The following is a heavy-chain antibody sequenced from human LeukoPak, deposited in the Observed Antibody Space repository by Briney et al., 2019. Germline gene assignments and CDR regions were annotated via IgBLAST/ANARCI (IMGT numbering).Heavy chain of an antibody. CDR1: GFTFSSYW. J-gene: IGHJ4*02. D-gene: IGHD1-26*01. CDR3: ARGGSYYPFDY. CDR2: INSDGSIT. V-gene: IGHV3-74*01. Sequence: GGSLRLSCAASGFTFSSYWMHWVRRAPGKGLVWVSRINSDGSITSYADSVKGRFTISRDNAKNTLYLQMNSLRAEDTAVYYCARGGSYYPFDYWGQGTLVTVSS.